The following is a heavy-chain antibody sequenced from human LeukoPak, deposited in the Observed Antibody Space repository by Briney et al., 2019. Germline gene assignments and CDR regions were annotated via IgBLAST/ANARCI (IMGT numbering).Heavy chain of an antibody. J-gene: IGHJ3*02. CDR1: GFTFSSYW. Sequence: GGSLRLSCAASGFTFSSYWMSWVRQAPGKGLEWVANIKQDGSEEYYADSVKGRFTISRDNSKNTLYLQMNSLRAEDTAVYYCAKISDSSSWYNDAFDIWGQGRMVTVSS. V-gene: IGHV3-7*02. CDR3: AKISDSSSWYNDAFDI. D-gene: IGHD6-13*01. CDR2: IKQDGSEE.